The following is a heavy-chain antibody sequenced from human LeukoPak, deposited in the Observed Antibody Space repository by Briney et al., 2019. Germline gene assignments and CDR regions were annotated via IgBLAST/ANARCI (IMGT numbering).Heavy chain of an antibody. CDR2: IWYDGSNK. D-gene: IGHD2-15*01. CDR3: ARGGSSANWFDP. CDR1: GFTFSSYG. Sequence: PGRSLRLSCAASGFTFSSYGMHWVRQAPGKGLEWVAVIWYDGSNKYYADSVKGRFTISRDNSKNTLYLQMNSLRAEDTAVYYCARGGSSANWFDPWGQGTLVTVSS. J-gene: IGHJ5*02. V-gene: IGHV3-33*01.